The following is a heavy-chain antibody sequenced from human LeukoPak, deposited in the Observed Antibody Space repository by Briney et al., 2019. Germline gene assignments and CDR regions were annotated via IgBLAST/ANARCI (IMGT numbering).Heavy chain of an antibody. CDR2: IIPIFGIA. J-gene: IGHJ4*02. CDR3: ARDGGSGYFDY. D-gene: IGHD3-10*01. CDR1: GGTFSSYA. Sequence: SVKVSCKAFGGTFSSYAISWVRQAPGHRLEWMGRIIPIFGIANYAQKFQGRVTITADKSTSTAYMELSSLRSEDTAVYYCARDGGSGYFDYWGQGTLVTVS. V-gene: IGHV1-69*04.